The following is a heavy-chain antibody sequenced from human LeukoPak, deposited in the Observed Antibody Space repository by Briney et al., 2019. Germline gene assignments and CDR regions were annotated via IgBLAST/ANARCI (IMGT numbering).Heavy chain of an antibody. CDR3: ARGHRGLGY. CDR2: IYYSGTT. CDR1: GASISDYY. V-gene: IGHV4-59*01. J-gene: IGHJ4*02. Sequence: SETLSLTCTVSGASISDYYWSWIRQPPGKGLVWIGYIYYSGTTNYNPSLKSRVTISVDMSKNQFSLKLSSVTAADTAVYYCARGHRGLGYWGQGTLVIVSS. D-gene: IGHD3-16*01.